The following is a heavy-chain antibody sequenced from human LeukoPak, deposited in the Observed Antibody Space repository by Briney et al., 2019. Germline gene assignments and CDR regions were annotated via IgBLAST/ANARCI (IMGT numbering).Heavy chain of an antibody. V-gene: IGHV3-23*01. J-gene: IGHJ4*02. CDR1: GFSFSTYA. D-gene: IGHD1-26*01. CDR3: AKDSAVGATRDYFDY. CDR2: ISGSGSDI. Sequence: GGSLRLSCAASGFSFSTYAMSWVRQAPGKGLQWVSSISGSGSDIYYADSVKGRFTISRDNSQDTLYLQMNSLRADDTAVYYCAKDSAVGATRDYFDYWGQGTLATVSS.